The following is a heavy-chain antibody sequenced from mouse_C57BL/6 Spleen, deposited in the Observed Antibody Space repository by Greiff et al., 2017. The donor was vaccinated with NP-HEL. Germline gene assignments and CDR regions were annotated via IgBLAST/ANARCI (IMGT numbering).Heavy chain of an antibody. CDR1: GYTFTSYW. CDR3: ARRGLGDWYFDV. Sequence: VQLQQPGAELVRPGSSVKLSCKASGYTFTSYWMDWVKQRPGQGLEWIGNIYPSDSETHYNQKFKDKATLTVDKSSSTAYMQLSSLTSEDSAVYYCARRGLGDWYFDVWGTGTTVTVSS. D-gene: IGHD4-1*01. V-gene: IGHV1-61*01. J-gene: IGHJ1*03. CDR2: IYPSDSET.